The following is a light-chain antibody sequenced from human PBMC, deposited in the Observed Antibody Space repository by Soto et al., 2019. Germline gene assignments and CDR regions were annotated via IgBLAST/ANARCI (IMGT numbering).Light chain of an antibody. CDR3: QQYNSFPIT. CDR1: QSLRSS. J-gene: IGKJ5*01. V-gene: IGKV3-15*01. CDR2: GAS. Sequence: ETLMTQSPDTLSVSLGERATLSCRASQSLRSSLAWYQQKPGQAPRLLIYGASTRATGIPARFSGSGSGTEFTLTISSLQPDDFATYYCQQYNSFPITFGQGTRLEI.